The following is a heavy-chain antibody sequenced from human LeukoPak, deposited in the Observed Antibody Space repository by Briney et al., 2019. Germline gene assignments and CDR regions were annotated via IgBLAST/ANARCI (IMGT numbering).Heavy chain of an antibody. D-gene: IGHD1-26*01. CDR1: VFTFSCYW. J-gene: IGHJ4*02. Sequence: PGGSLRLSCAASVFTFSCYWMHWVRQAPGKGLVWVSRINSDGGSTSYADSVKGRFTISRDNAKNTLYLQMDSLRAEDTAMYYCARGTGSYYSLGYWGQGTLVTVSS. CDR2: INSDGGST. V-gene: IGHV3-74*01. CDR3: ARGTGSYYSLGY.